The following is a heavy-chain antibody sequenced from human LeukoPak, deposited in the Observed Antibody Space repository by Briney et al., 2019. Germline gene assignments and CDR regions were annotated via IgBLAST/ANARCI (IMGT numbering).Heavy chain of an antibody. V-gene: IGHV1-69*13. Sequence: SVKVSCKASGGTFSSYAISWVRQAPGQGLEWMGGIIPIFGTANYAQKFQGRVTITADESTSTAYMELSSLRSEDTAAYYCAGSSSWSPPSFVSAFDIWGQGTMVTVSS. J-gene: IGHJ3*02. D-gene: IGHD6-13*01. CDR3: AGSSSWSPPSFVSAFDI. CDR2: IIPIFGTA. CDR1: GGTFSSYA.